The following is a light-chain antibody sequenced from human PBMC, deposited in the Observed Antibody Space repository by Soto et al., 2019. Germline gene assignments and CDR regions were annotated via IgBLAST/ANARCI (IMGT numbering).Light chain of an antibody. CDR3: QQYGGSPLT. V-gene: IGKV3-20*01. CDR2: CAS. Sequence: IVLTQSPGTLSLSPGERATLSCRASQSVSSSYLAWYQQTPGQAPRLLIFCASSRATGIPDRFSGSGSGTDVSLIIISLELYEFVGYYCQQYGGSPLTFGQGTKVDIK. CDR1: QSVSSSY. J-gene: IGKJ1*01.